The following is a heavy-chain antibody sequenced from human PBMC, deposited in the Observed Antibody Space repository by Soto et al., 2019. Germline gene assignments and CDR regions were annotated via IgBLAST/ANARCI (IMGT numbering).Heavy chain of an antibody. CDR3: ASGLFEYYYDCSGYYAFDI. D-gene: IGHD3-22*01. CDR1: GGTFSSYA. Sequence: QVQLVQSGAEVKKPGSSVKVSCKASGGTFSSYAISWVRQAPGQGLEWMGGIIPIFGTANYEKKFQGRDKLNADESTSRAYIELSSLRCEDTAVYYCASGLFEYYYDCSGYYAFDIWGQGTMVTVSS. J-gene: IGHJ3*02. CDR2: IIPIFGTA. V-gene: IGHV1-69*01.